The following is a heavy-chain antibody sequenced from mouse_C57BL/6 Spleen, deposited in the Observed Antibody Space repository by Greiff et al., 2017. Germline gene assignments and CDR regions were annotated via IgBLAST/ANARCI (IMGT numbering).Heavy chain of an antibody. Sequence: QVQLQQSGPGLVQPSQSLSITCTVSGFSLTSYGVHWVRQPPGKGLEWLGVIWSGGSTDYNAAFISRLSISKDNSKSQVFFKMNSLQADDTAIYYCAKAYYGDYYYAMDYWGQGTSVTVSS. J-gene: IGHJ4*01. CDR3: AKAYYGDYYYAMDY. D-gene: IGHD2-13*01. CDR1: GFSLTSYG. V-gene: IGHV2-4*01. CDR2: IWSGGST.